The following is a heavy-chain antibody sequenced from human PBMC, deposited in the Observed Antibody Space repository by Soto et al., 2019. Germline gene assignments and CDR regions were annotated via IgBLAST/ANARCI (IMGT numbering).Heavy chain of an antibody. Sequence: PSETLSLTYSVVGGSIISHDWSWIRQPPGKGLEWIGYIYYSGSTNYNPSLKSRVTISVDTSKNQFSLKLSSVTAADTAVYYCARTLYSYGPRFDYWGQGTLVTVSS. D-gene: IGHD5-18*01. J-gene: IGHJ4*02. CDR2: IYYSGST. CDR3: ARTLYSYGPRFDY. V-gene: IGHV4-59*11. CDR1: GGSIISHD.